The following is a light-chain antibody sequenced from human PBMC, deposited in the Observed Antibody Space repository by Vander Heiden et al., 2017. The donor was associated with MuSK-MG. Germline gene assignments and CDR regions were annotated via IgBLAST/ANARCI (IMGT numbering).Light chain of an antibody. J-gene: IGLJ3*02. CDR2: DVS. CDR1: SRDVGGYNY. Sequence: QSALTQPASVSGSPGQSTPISCTGPSRDVGGYNYVSWYQQHPGKAPKLMIYDVSKRPAGVSNRFSGSKSGNTASLTISGLQAEDEADYYCSSYTSSSTRVFGGGTKLTVL. CDR3: SSYTSSSTRV. V-gene: IGLV2-14*03.